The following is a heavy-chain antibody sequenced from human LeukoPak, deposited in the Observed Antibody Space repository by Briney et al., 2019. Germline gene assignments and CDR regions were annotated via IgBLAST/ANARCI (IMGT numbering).Heavy chain of an antibody. CDR3: ARKEWVPYYFDY. CDR1: GASIRSYD. V-gene: IGHV4-59*01. Sequence: KPSETLSLTCAVSGASIRSYDWSWIRQPPGKGLEWIGGIYNSGGTNDNPSLKSRVSISLDTSKNQFSLTLTSVTAADTAVYYCARKEWVPYYFDYWGQGTLVTVSS. J-gene: IGHJ4*02. CDR2: IYNSGGT. D-gene: IGHD3-3*01.